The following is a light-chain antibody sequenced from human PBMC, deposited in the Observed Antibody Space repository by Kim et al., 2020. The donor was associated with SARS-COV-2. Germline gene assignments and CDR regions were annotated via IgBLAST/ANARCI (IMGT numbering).Light chain of an antibody. CDR2: QDS. J-gene: IGLJ2*01. CDR3: QAWDSSIVV. V-gene: IGLV3-1*01. Sequence: SVSPGQTASITCSGDKLGDKYACWYQQKPCQSPVLVIYQDSKRPSGIPERFSGSNSGNTATLTISGTQAMDEAVYYCQAWDSSIVVFGGGTQLTVL. CDR1: KLGDKY.